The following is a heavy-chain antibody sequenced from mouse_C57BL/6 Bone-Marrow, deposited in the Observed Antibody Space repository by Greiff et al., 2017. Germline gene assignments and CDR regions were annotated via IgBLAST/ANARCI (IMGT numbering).Heavy chain of an antibody. CDR3: SSFDGNYFDV. Sequence: VKLQQSGAELVRPGASVKLSCTASGFNIKDDYIHWVKQRPEQGLEWIGWIDPEIGDTEYASKFQGKATITSATSSNTAYLQLSSLTSEDTAVYYCSSFDGNYFDVWGQGTPLTVAS. J-gene: IGHJ2*01. D-gene: IGHD2-3*01. CDR1: GFNIKDDY. V-gene: IGHV14-4*01. CDR2: IDPEIGDT.